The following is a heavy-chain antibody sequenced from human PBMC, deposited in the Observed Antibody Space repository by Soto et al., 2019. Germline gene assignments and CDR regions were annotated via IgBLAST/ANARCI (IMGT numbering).Heavy chain of an antibody. D-gene: IGHD5-12*01. J-gene: IGHJ6*02. Sequence: QVQLVQSGAEVKKPGASVKVSCKASGYTFTSYDMNWVRQATGQGLEWMGWMNPNSGNTGYAQKFQGRVTMTRNTSISTAYMELSSLRSEDTAVYYCARGDEVTTTSSRGMDVWGQGTTVTVSS. CDR2: MNPNSGNT. CDR1: GYTFTSYD. CDR3: ARGDEVTTTSSRGMDV. V-gene: IGHV1-8*01.